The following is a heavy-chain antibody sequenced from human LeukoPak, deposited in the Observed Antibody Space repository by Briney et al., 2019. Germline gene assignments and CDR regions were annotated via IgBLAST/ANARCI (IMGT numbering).Heavy chain of an antibody. CDR3: ARAGGKWLRLLDY. Sequence: ASVKVSCKASGYTFTSYAMHWVRQAPGQRLEWMGWINAGNGNTKYSQKFQGRVTITRDTSASTAYMELSSLRSEDTAVYYCARAGGKWLRLLDYWGQGTLATVSS. V-gene: IGHV1-3*01. CDR2: INAGNGNT. J-gene: IGHJ4*02. CDR1: GYTFTSYA. D-gene: IGHD5-12*01.